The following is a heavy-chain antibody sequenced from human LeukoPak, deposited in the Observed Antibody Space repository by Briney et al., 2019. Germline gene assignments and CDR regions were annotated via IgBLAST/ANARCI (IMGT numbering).Heavy chain of an antibody. J-gene: IGHJ3*02. CDR1: GFTFSSYS. V-gene: IGHV3-30*04. CDR3: ARGADTAMGAAFDI. Sequence: GRSLRPSCALSGFTFSSYSTDWVRQAPGNGLGWVSVISYDGSNKYYADSVKGRFTISRDNSKNTLYLQMNSLRAEDTAVYYCARGADTAMGAAFDIWGQGTMVTVSS. CDR2: ISYDGSNK. D-gene: IGHD5-18*01.